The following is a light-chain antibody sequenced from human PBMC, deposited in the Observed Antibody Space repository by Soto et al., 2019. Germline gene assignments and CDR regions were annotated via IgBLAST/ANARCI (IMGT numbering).Light chain of an antibody. CDR2: GAS. Sequence: EIVMTQSPATLSVSPGERATLSCRASQSVSSNLAWYQQKPGQAPRLLIYGASTRATGIPARFSGSGFGTEFTLTISSLQSEDFAVYYCQQYNNWPPGTFGPGTKVDIK. CDR3: QQYNNWPPGT. V-gene: IGKV3-15*01. CDR1: QSVSSN. J-gene: IGKJ3*01.